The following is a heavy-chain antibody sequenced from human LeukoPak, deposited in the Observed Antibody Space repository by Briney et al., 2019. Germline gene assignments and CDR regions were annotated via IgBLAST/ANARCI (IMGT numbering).Heavy chain of an antibody. CDR1: GYTFTSYD. CDR3: ARRRTHGEYYYYGMDV. Sequence: ASVKVSCKASGYTFTSYDINWVRQATGQGLEWMGWMNPNSGNAGYAQKFQGRVTMTRNTSISTAYMELSSLRSEDTAVYYCARRRTHGEYYYYGMDVWGQGTTVTVSS. J-gene: IGHJ6*02. V-gene: IGHV1-8*01. D-gene: IGHD3-10*01. CDR2: MNPNSGNA.